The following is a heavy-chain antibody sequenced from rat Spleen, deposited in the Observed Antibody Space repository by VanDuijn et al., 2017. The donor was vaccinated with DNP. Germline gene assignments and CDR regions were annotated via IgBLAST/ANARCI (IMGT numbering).Heavy chain of an antibody. CDR1: GFTFSNHD. Sequence: EVQLVESGGGLVQPGRSLKLSCAASGFTFSNHDMAWVRQAPTKGLEWVAAISSTGVVTYYRDSVKGRFTVSRDNRKSILYLQMDSLRSEDTATYYCAKHWYGSFDYWGQGVMVTISP. CDR3: AKHWYGSFDY. CDR2: ISSTGVVT. J-gene: IGHJ2*01. V-gene: IGHV5-25*01. D-gene: IGHD1-12*02.